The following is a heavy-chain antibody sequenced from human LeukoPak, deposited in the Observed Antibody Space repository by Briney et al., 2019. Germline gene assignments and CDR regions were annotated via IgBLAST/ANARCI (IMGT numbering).Heavy chain of an antibody. CDR1: GFSFSTYG. J-gene: IGHJ4*02. Sequence: GRSLRLSCAASGFSFSTYGIDWVRQAPGKGLEWVAFISNDGSNQNYADSVKGRFTISRDNSKNTLSLQLNSLRVEDTAVYYCAKGSGNYEYFEHWGQGTLVTVSS. V-gene: IGHV3-30*18. CDR2: ISNDGSNQ. D-gene: IGHD3-22*01. CDR3: AKGSGNYEYFEH.